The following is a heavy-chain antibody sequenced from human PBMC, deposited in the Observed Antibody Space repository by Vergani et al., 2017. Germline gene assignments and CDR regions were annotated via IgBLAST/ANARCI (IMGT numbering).Heavy chain of an antibody. CDR2: IKSDGSIT. V-gene: IGHV3-74*01. CDR1: GFSFSGYW. CDR3: AKDNVPGYYDSSGYCDY. Sequence: VQLVESGGGVVQPGGSLRLSCEGSGFSFSGYWMHWVRQSPEKGLVWVSRIKSDGSITNYADSVKGRFTISRDNSKNTMFLQMNNLRAEDTAVYYCAKDNVPGYYDSSGYCDYWGQGTLVTVSS. J-gene: IGHJ4*02. D-gene: IGHD3-22*01.